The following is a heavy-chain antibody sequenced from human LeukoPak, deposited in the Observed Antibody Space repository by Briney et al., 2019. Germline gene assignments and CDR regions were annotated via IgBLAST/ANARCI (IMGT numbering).Heavy chain of an antibody. CDR2: IYSGGTT. J-gene: IGHJ5*02. Sequence: GGSLRLSCSASGFTVSSDYMSWVRQAPGKGLAWLSVIYSGGTTYYADSVKGRFTISRDNAKNSLYLQMNSLRAEDTSVYYCARVLVGGTNWFDPWGQGTLVTVSS. CDR1: GFTVSSDY. D-gene: IGHD1-26*01. CDR3: ARVLVGGTNWFDP. V-gene: IGHV3-66*01.